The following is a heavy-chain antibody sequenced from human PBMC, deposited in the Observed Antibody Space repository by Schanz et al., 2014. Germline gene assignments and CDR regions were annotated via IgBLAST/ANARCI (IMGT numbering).Heavy chain of an antibody. J-gene: IGHJ4*02. D-gene: IGHD6-13*01. Sequence: EVQLVESGGGLIQPGGSLRLSCAASGFTFSSYAMSWVRQAPGKGLEWVSYVSRSTPDIYYADSVKGRFTMSRDNSKNTLYLQMNSLRAEDTALYYCAKSQGSSFDSWGQGTLVTVSS. CDR1: GFTFSSYA. CDR3: AKSQGSSFDS. V-gene: IGHV3-23*04. CDR2: VSRSTPDI.